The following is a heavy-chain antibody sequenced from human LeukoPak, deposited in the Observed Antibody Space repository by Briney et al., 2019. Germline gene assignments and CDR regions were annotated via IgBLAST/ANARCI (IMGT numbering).Heavy chain of an antibody. CDR2: ISGSGGST. V-gene: IGHV3-23*01. D-gene: IGHD6-13*01. Sequence: GGSLRLSCAASGFTFSSYAMSWVRQAPGKGLEWVSAISGSGGSTYYADSVKDRFTISRDNSKNTLYLQMNSLRAEDTAVYYCAKIPQQLVLGYFDYWGQGTLVTVSS. J-gene: IGHJ4*02. CDR3: AKIPQQLVLGYFDY. CDR1: GFTFSSYA.